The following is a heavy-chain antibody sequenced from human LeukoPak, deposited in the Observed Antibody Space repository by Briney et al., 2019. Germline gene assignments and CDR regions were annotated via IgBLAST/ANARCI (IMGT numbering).Heavy chain of an antibody. CDR3: ARTAGSDWFDP. CDR2: IYYSGST. J-gene: IGHJ5*02. Sequence: SETLSLTCTVSGGSISSYYWSWIRLPSGKGLEWIGYIYYSGSTNYNPSLKSRVTISVDTSKNQFSLKLSSVTAADTAVCYCARTAGSDWFDPWGQGTLVTVSS. D-gene: IGHD6-25*01. V-gene: IGHV4-59*08. CDR1: GGSISSYY.